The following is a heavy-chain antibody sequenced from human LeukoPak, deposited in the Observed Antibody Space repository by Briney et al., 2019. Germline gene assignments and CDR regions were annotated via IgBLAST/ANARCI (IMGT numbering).Heavy chain of an antibody. CDR3: ARDQASGSYYKDYFDY. J-gene: IGHJ4*02. CDR2: IKQDGSEE. Sequence: GGSLRLSCVASGFTFSSRDWMTWVRQAPGKGLEWVANIKQDGSEEKYVDSVKGRFTISRDNSKNTLYLQMNSLRAEDTAVYYCARDQASGSYYKDYFDYWGQGTLVTVSS. D-gene: IGHD1-26*01. CDR1: GFTFSSRDW. V-gene: IGHV3-7*01.